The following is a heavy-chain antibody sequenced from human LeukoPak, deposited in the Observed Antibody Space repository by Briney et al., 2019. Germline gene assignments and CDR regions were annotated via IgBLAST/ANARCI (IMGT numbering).Heavy chain of an antibody. Sequence: GGSLRLSCTASGFTFRTHTMNWVRHAPGKGLEWVSYISSSSSDISYADSVKGRFTISRDNAKNSLYLHMSSLRAEDTAVYYCARVPGGLEWADFDYWGQGTLVTVSS. CDR2: ISSSSSDI. V-gene: IGHV3-21*01. D-gene: IGHD3-3*01. CDR1: GFTFRTHT. J-gene: IGHJ4*02. CDR3: ARVPGGLEWADFDY.